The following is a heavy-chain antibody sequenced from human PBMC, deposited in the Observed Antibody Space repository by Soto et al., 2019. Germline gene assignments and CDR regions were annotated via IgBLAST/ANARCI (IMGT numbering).Heavy chain of an antibody. D-gene: IGHD3-3*01. V-gene: IGHV1-69*12. CDR1: GGTFSSSA. Sequence: QVQLMQSGAEVKKPGSSVKVSCKASGGTFSSSAISWVRQAPGQGLQWMGGIIPIFGTTNYAQKFQGRVTIXXEXSXITADMELSSLRSEDTAVYYCARVITIFGADYGMDVWGQGTTVTVSS. CDR3: ARVITIFGADYGMDV. CDR2: IIPIFGTT. J-gene: IGHJ6*02.